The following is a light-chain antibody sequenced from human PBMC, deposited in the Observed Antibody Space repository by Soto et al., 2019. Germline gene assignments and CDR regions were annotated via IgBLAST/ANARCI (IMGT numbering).Light chain of an antibody. Sequence: DIQMTQSPSSLSASVGDRVTITCRASQDISDYLAWYQQKPGQVPKLLISAASTLQSGVPSRFRGSASGTYFTLTINNLQAEDFATYYCQHLRTYPFSFGQGTKVDI. J-gene: IGKJ2*03. CDR1: QDISDY. V-gene: IGKV1-27*01. CDR3: QHLRTYPFS. CDR2: AAS.